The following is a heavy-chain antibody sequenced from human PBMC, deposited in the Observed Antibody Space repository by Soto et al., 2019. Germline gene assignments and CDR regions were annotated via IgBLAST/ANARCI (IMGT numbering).Heavy chain of an antibody. D-gene: IGHD6-19*01. CDR3: ARDSSSGSFDY. V-gene: IGHV4-59*01. Sequence: SETLSLTCTVSGGSISSYYWSWIRQPPGKGLEWIGYIYYSGSTNYNPSLKSRVTISVDTSKDQFSLKLSSVTAADTAVYYCARDSSSGSFDYWGQGTLVTVSS. CDR2: IYYSGST. CDR1: GGSISSYY. J-gene: IGHJ4*02.